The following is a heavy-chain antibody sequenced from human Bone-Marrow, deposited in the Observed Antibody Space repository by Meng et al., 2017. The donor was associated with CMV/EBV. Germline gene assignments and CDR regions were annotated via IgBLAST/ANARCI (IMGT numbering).Heavy chain of an antibody. CDR1: GFTFDDYG. J-gene: IGHJ4*02. D-gene: IGHD3-22*01. CDR3: AREGDSSTMLN. CDR2: INWNGGST. Sequence: GESLKISCAASGFTFDDYGMSWVRQAPGKGLEWVSGINWNGGSTGYADSVKGRFTISRDNAKNTLSLQMNSLRAEDTALYYCAREGDSSTMLNWGQGTLVTVSS. V-gene: IGHV3-20*04.